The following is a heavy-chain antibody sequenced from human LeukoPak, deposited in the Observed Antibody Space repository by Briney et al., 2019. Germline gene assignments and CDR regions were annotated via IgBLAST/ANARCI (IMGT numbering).Heavy chain of an antibody. Sequence: PTGGSLRLSCAASGFTVSSNYMSWVRQAPGKGLEWVSAISGSGGSTYYADSVKGRFTISRDNSKNTLYLQMNSLRAEDTAVYYCAKDKSKSRYQLPLDYWGQGTLVTVSS. J-gene: IGHJ4*02. CDR3: AKDKSKSRYQLPLDY. CDR1: GFTVSSNY. CDR2: ISGSGGST. V-gene: IGHV3-23*01. D-gene: IGHD2-2*01.